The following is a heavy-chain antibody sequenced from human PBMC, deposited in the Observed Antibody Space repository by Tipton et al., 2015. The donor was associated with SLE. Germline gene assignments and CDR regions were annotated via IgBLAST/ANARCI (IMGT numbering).Heavy chain of an antibody. V-gene: IGHV4-4*02. D-gene: IGHD3-22*01. CDR3: ARRGYSDFNGYYFVDY. J-gene: IGHJ4*02. CDR2: MYHSGIA. Sequence: GLVKPSGTLSLTCAVSGDSISSSNWWAWVRQPPGTGLEWVGEMYHSGIANYNPSLKSRLSISVDKSKNQFSLNLGSVTAADTAIYFCARRGYSDFNGYYFVDYWGQGILVTVSS. CDR1: GDSISSSNW.